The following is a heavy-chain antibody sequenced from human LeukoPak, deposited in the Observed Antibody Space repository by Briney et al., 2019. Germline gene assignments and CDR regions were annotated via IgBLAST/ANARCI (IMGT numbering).Heavy chain of an antibody. CDR1: GFTLSSYA. CDR2: ISVSGNT. Sequence: TGGSLRLSCAASGFTLSSYAMSWVRQAPGKGLEWVSAISVSGNTYHADSVKGRFTISRDNSKNTLYLQMNSLRAEDTAVYYCAKVGIGDSVSRDYYYMDVWGKGTTVTISS. D-gene: IGHD3-10*01. V-gene: IGHV3-23*01. CDR3: AKVGIGDSVSRDYYYMDV. J-gene: IGHJ6*03.